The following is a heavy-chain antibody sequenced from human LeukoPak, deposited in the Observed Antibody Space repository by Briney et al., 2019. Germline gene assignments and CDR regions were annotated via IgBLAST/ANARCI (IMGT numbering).Heavy chain of an antibody. D-gene: IGHD1-14*01. Sequence: GGSLRLSCAASGFTFSSYSMNWVRQAPGKGLEWVSSISSSSSYIYYADSVKGRFTISRDNSENTLYLQMNSLRAEDTAVYYCAKAFRYIPFDYWGQGTLVTVSS. CDR3: AKAFRYIPFDY. CDR2: ISSSSSYI. CDR1: GFTFSSYS. J-gene: IGHJ4*02. V-gene: IGHV3-21*04.